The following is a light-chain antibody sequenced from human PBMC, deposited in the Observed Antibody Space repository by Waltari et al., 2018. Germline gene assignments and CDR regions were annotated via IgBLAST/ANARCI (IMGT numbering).Light chain of an antibody. Sequence: DVVMTQSPDPLAVTLGERATINCKSSQSLLHSINNKNYLVWYQQQPGQPPKLLISWASTRESGVPDRFSGSGSGTDFTLTISSLQAEDVAVYYCQQFYSTPPTFGQGTKLEIK. J-gene: IGKJ2*01. CDR1: QSLLHSINNKNY. CDR3: QQFYSTPPT. V-gene: IGKV4-1*01. CDR2: WAS.